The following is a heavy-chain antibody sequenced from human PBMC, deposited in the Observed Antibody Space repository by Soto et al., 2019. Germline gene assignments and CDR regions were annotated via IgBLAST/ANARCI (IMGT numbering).Heavy chain of an antibody. V-gene: IGHV1-18*01. CDR2: ISAYKGNT. J-gene: IGHJ4*02. Sequence: QVQLVQSGAEVRKPGASVKVSCKASCYSFTNYGISWVRQAPGQGLEWMGWISAYKGNTKFVQKVQGRVTMTTDTYTTTAYLELRCLRSDATAVYYCARYFRPQNEVGTLNFEYWGQGTLVTVSS. CDR1: CYSFTNYG. D-gene: IGHD5-12*01. CDR3: ARYFRPQNEVGTLNFEY.